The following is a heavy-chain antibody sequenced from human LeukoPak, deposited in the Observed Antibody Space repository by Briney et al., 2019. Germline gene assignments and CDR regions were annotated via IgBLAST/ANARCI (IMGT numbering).Heavy chain of an antibody. CDR3: AKAEGYGARDY. D-gene: IGHD5-18*01. CDR1: GYTFTGYY. CDR2: INPSGGIT. J-gene: IGHJ4*02. V-gene: IGHV1-46*01. Sequence: GASVKVSCKASGYTFTGYYMHWVRQAPGQGLESMGIINPSGGITTYSQRFQGRVTMTRDTSTRTVYMELNNLTSGDTAVYYCAKAEGYGARDYWGQGTLVTVSS.